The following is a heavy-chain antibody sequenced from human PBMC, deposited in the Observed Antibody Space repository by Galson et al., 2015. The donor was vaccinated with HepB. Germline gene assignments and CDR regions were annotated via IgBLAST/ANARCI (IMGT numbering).Heavy chain of an antibody. Sequence: ALRLSCAASGVSVGSNTRHWGRQAPGQGLEWAAVISFDVNKQHYADSLTGRFTNSKDNSKNTLYLQMNSLRPEDTAVYFCARGVADSSGWQYYFDYWGQGTLVTVSS. CDR1: GVSVGSNT. CDR3: ARGVADSSGWQYYFDY. V-gene: IGHV3-30-3*01. CDR2: ISFDVNKQ. D-gene: IGHD6-19*01. J-gene: IGHJ4*02.